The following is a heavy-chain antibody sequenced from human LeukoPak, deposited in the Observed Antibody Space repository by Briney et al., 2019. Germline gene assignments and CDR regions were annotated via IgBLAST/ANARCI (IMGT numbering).Heavy chain of an antibody. J-gene: IGHJ6*03. CDR2: ISGSGTTI. CDR3: ARGAYDFRKDYPSHMDV. Sequence: GGSLRLSCAASGFSFSDYEMNWVRQAPGKGLEWVSYISGSGTTIYYADSVEGRFTISRDNAKNSLYLYMNSLRADDTAVYSCARGAYDFRKDYPSHMDVWGRGTTVTVSS. D-gene: IGHD3-3*01. V-gene: IGHV3-48*03. CDR1: GFSFSDYE.